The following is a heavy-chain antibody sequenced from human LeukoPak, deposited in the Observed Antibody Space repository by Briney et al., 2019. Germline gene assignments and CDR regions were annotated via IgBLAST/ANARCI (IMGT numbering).Heavy chain of an antibody. Sequence: PSETLSLTCAVYGGSFSGYYWSWIRQPPGKGLEWIGEINHSGSTNYNPSLKSRVTISVDTSKNQFSLKLSSVTAADTAVYYCARGYYYDSSGYPELDYWGQGTLVTVSS. J-gene: IGHJ4*02. CDR3: ARGYYYDSSGYPELDY. V-gene: IGHV4-34*01. D-gene: IGHD3-22*01. CDR2: INHSGST. CDR1: GGSFSGYY.